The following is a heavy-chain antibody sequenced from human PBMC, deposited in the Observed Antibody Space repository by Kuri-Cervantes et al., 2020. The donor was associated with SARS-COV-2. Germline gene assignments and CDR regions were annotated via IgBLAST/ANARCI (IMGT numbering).Heavy chain of an antibody. Sequence: GESLKISCAASGFTFSSYWMSWVRQAPGKGLEWVANIKQDGSERFYVDSVKGRFTISRDNAKNSLYLQMDSLRVEDTAVYYCARGYRYNLPYFDFWGQGTLVTVSS. D-gene: IGHD1-1*01. V-gene: IGHV3-7*04. CDR3: ARGYRYNLPYFDF. J-gene: IGHJ4*02. CDR1: GFTFSSYW. CDR2: IKQDGSER.